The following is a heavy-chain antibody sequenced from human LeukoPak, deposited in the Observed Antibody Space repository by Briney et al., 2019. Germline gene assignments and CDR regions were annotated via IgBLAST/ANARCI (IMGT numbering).Heavy chain of an antibody. CDR1: GGSVSSGSYY. CDR2: IYYSGST. CDR3: ARSPNYYRSGSPFDY. V-gene: IGHV4-61*01. Sequence: SETLSLTCTVSGGSVSSGSYYWSWVRQPPGKGLEWIGYIYYSGSTNYNPSLKSRVTISVDTSKNQFSLKLSSVTAADTAVYYCARSPNYYRSGSPFDYWGQGTLVTVSS. J-gene: IGHJ4*02. D-gene: IGHD3-10*01.